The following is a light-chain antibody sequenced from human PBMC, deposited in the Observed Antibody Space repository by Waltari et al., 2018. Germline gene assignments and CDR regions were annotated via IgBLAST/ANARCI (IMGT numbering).Light chain of an antibody. V-gene: IGKV2-28*01. J-gene: IGKJ1*01. CDR2: MSS. Sequence: DIVLTQSPLFVPVTPGEPASISCTSSPSLLHTNAYNYLDWYLQKPGQSPQLLIYMSSIRASVVPYRFSGSGSGTNCTLKITKVEPDDVGFYYCMQALQVPWTFGQGTKLEIK. CDR3: MQALQVPWT. CDR1: PSLLHTNAYNY.